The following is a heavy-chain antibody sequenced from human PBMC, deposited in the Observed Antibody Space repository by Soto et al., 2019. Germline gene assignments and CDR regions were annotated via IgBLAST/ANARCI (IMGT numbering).Heavy chain of an antibody. V-gene: IGHV3-30-3*01. CDR2: ISYDGSNK. CDR1: GFTFSSYA. Sequence: GSLRLSCAASGFTFSSYAMHWVRQAPGKGLEWVAVISYDGSNKYYADSVKGRFTISRDNSKNTLYLQMNSLRAEDTDVYYCECDRPKIQEDYYYYGMDVWGQGTTVTVSS. J-gene: IGHJ6*02. CDR3: ECDRPKIQEDYYYYGMDV.